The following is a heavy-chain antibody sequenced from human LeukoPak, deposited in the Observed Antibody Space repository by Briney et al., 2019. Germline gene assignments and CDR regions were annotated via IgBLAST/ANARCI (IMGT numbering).Heavy chain of an antibody. D-gene: IGHD3-22*01. CDR3: AKGPFFYYDSSGYNYFDS. Sequence: GGSLRLSCAASGFTFSSYAMSWVRQAPGKGLEWVSALSGSGGSTYSADSVKGRFTISRDNSKNTLYLQMNSLRAEDSAVYYCAKGPFFYYDSSGYNYFDSWGQGTLVTVSS. CDR1: GFTFSSYA. J-gene: IGHJ4*02. V-gene: IGHV3-23*01. CDR2: LSGSGGST.